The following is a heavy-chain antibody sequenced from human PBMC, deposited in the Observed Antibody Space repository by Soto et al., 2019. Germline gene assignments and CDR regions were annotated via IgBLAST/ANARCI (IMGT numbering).Heavy chain of an antibody. CDR3: ARGLGWRRGPFDF. J-gene: IGHJ4*02. D-gene: IGHD2-21*01. CDR2: ISSSSNTI. CDR1: GFTFSSYS. Sequence: PGGSLRLSCAASGFTFSSYSMKWVRQAPGKGLEWLSYISSSSNTIFYADSVKGRFTISRDSANSSLYLQLNSLRDDDTAVYFCARGLGWRRGPFDFWGQGTPVTVSS. V-gene: IGHV3-48*02.